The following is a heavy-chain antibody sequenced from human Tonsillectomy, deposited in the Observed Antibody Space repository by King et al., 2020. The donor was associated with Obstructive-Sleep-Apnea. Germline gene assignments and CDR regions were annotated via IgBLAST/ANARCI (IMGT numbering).Heavy chain of an antibody. CDR2: IYYSGST. Sequence: LQLQESGPGLVKPSETLSLTCTVSGGSIRSSSYCWAWIRQPPGMGLEWIGTIYYSGSTYYSPSLESRVTMSVDTSKNQFSLKLRSVTAADTAVYYCARDTSGYDEKGGLYYFDYWGQGTLVTVSS. D-gene: IGHD5-12*01. CDR3: ARDTSGYDEKGGLYYFDY. J-gene: IGHJ4*02. CDR1: GGSIRSSSYC. V-gene: IGHV4-39*07.